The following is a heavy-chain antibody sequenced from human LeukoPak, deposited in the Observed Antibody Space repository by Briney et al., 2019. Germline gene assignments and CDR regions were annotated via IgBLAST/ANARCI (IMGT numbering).Heavy chain of an antibody. CDR3: ARDLIAVDTAMVVFDY. D-gene: IGHD5-18*01. V-gene: IGHV1-46*01. J-gene: IGHJ4*02. Sequence: VASVKVSCTASGYTFTSYYMHWVRQAPGQGLEWMGLINPSGGSTSYAQKFQGRVTMTRDTSTSTVYMELSSLRSEDTAVYYCARDLIAVDTAMVVFDYWGQGTLVTVSS. CDR1: GYTFTSYY. CDR2: INPSGGST.